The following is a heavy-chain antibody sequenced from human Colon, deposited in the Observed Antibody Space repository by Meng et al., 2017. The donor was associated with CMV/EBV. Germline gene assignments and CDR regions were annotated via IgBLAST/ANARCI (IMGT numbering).Heavy chain of an antibody. V-gene: IGHV3-11*01. CDR2: ISDKGIIT. J-gene: IGHJ4*02. CDR1: GFAFGDFF. Sequence: SCSGSGFAFGDFFMSWVRRAPGEGLEWITNISDKGIITDYADSVKGRFTISRDNDRNSVFLQMNSLRVEDTAVYYCARDVVAANFDYWGQGALVTVSS. D-gene: IGHD2-21*01. CDR3: ARDVVAANFDY.